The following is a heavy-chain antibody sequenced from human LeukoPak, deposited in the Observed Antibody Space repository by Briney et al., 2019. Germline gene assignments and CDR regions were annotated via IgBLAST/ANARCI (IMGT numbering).Heavy chain of an antibody. V-gene: IGHV4-61*02. J-gene: IGHJ5*02. Sequence: PSETLSLTCTVSGDSISSGRYYWSWIRQPAGKGLEWIGRIYTSGSTNYNPSLKSRATISVDTSKNQFSLKLSSVTAADTAVYYCARQRVIIYGSGSYYFRTGWFDPWGQGTLVTVSS. CDR2: IYTSGST. CDR3: ARQRVIIYGSGSYYFRTGWFDP. CDR1: GDSISSGRYY. D-gene: IGHD3-10*01.